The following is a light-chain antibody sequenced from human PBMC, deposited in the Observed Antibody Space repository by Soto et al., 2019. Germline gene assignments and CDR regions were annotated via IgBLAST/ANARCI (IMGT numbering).Light chain of an antibody. V-gene: IGLV2-14*01. CDR1: SSDVGSYIY. J-gene: IGLJ1*01. CDR2: DVS. CDR3: VSYTTFSSYV. Sequence: QSVLTQPASVSGSPGQSITISCTGTSSDVGSYIYVSWYQHHPGKAPKLMIYDVSNRPSGVSSRFSGSKSGNTASLTISGLQAEDETEYYCVSYTTFSSYVFGTGTKVTVL.